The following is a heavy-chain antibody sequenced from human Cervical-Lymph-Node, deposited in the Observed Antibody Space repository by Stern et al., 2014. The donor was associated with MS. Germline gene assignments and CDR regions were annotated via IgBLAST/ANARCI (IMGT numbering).Heavy chain of an antibody. J-gene: IGHJ4*02. CDR2: IIPSLGTG. D-gene: IGHD2-2*01. CDR1: GGTFSSYA. CDR3: ARVGGYCRSTSCYADY. V-gene: IGHV1-69*12. Sequence: QVQLVQSGAEVKKPGSSVKVSCKASGGTFSSYAISWVRQAPGQGLEWRGGIIPSLGTGNYAKKFQGRVTITADESTSTAYMELSSLRSEDTAVDYCARVGGYCRSTSCYADYWGQGTMVTVSS.